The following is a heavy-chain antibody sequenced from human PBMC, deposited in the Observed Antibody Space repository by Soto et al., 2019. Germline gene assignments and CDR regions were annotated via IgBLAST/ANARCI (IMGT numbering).Heavy chain of an antibody. J-gene: IGHJ3*02. Sequence: GGSLRLSCAASGFTFSSYGMHWVRQAPGKGLEWVAVIWYDGSNKYYADSVKGRFTISRDDSKNTLYLQMNSLRAEDTAVYYCAQWLAPGNAFDIWGQGTMVTVSS. CDR2: IWYDGSNK. CDR1: GFTFSSYG. D-gene: IGHD6-19*01. V-gene: IGHV3-33*01. CDR3: AQWLAPGNAFDI.